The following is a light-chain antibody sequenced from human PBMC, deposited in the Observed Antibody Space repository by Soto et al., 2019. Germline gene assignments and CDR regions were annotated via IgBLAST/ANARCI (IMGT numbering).Light chain of an antibody. CDR3: QSSDSSLRRV. V-gene: IGLV1-40*01. J-gene: IGLJ3*02. CDR2: ANT. CDR1: NSTIGAGFD. Sequence: QSVLTQPPSVSGAPGQRVTITCTGSNSTIGAGFDVHWYQHLPGTAPKLLVFANTNRPSGVPDRFSAPKSGTSASLVITGLRADDEADYYCQSSDSSLRRVFGGGTKVTVL.